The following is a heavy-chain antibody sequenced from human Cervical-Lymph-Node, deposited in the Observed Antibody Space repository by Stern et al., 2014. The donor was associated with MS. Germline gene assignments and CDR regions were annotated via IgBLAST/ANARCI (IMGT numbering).Heavy chain of an antibody. CDR2: ITPVIGTP. CDR1: GGTFSNYA. J-gene: IGHJ6*02. D-gene: IGHD5-12*01. Sequence: VQLLESGAEVKKPGSSVKVSCKVSGGTFSNYAVTWVRQAPGQGLEWMGGITPVIGTPNYAQKFQGRITVIADESTTTSYMELSGLRFEDTAVYFCASYVVATMNENYGLDVWGQGTTVIVSS. CDR3: ASYVVATMNENYGLDV. V-gene: IGHV1-69*01.